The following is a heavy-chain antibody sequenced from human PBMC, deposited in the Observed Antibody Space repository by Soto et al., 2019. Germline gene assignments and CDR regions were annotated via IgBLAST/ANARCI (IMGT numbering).Heavy chain of an antibody. V-gene: IGHV4-59*01. J-gene: IGHJ4*02. CDR3: ARGEAWIQLWPHFDY. D-gene: IGHD5-18*01. CDR1: GGSISSYY. Sequence: SETLSLTCTVSGGSISSYYLSWIRQPPGKGLEWIGYIYYSGSTNYNPSLKSRVTISVDTSKNQFSLKLSSVTAADTAVYYCARGEAWIQLWPHFDYWGRGTLVTVSS. CDR2: IYYSGST.